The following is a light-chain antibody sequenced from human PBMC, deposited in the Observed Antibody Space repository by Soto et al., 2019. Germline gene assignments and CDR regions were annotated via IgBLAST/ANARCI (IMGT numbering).Light chain of an antibody. CDR3: QQYGSSGT. CDR1: QSVSSY. V-gene: IGKV3-20*01. CDR2: DAS. Sequence: EIVLTQFPGTLSLSPGERATLSCRASQSVSSYLAWYQQKPGQAPRLLIYDASNRATGIPDRLSGSGSGTDFTLTISRLEPEDFAVYYCQQYGSSGTFGQGTKVDIK. J-gene: IGKJ1*01.